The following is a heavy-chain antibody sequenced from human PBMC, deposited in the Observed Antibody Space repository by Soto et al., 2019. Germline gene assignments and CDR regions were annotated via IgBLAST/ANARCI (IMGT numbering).Heavy chain of an antibody. CDR1: AGYLARSDNF. Sequence: SETLSLTCSVSAGYLARSDNFWNWIRQPPGKGLEWIGNISYSGGPNPNPALTSRVTHSLDTSNNQFSRSRTSVTAEETAVYFSAKSESRGYRDNWRQGTLVTVSS. D-gene: IGHD6-25*01. CDR3: AKSESRGYRDN. J-gene: IGHJ4*02. V-gene: IGHV4-61*08. CDR2: ISYSGGP.